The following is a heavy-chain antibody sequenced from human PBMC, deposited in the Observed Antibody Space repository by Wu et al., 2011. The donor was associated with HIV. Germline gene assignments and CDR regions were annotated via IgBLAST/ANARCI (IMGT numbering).Heavy chain of an antibody. V-gene: IGHV1-69*12. Sequence: QVQLVQSGAEVRKPGSSAKVSCKASGGTFSSYAISWVRQAPGQGLQWMGVIIPIFGTANYAQRFQGRVTITADESTSTVYMEVTSLRSEDTAVYYCARVRRDGYNKYYFDYWGQGTLVTVSS. D-gene: IGHD5-24*01. CDR3: ARVRRDGYNKYYFDY. CDR2: IIPIFGTA. CDR1: GGTFSSYA. J-gene: IGHJ4*02.